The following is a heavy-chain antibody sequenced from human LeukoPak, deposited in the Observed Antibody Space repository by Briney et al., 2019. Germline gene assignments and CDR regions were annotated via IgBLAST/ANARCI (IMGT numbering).Heavy chain of an antibody. CDR1: GYSFTNYW. J-gene: IGHJ3*02. CDR3: ARRAVYGRPLYI. D-gene: IGHD5/OR15-5a*01. CDR2: IYPGASDT. Sequence: GESLKISCKGSGYSFTNYWIGWVRQMSGKGLEWMGIIYPGASDTRYSPSFKGQVTISADKSISTAYLQWSSLKASDSGMSYCARRAVYGRPLYIRGPGTMVTVSS. V-gene: IGHV5-51*01.